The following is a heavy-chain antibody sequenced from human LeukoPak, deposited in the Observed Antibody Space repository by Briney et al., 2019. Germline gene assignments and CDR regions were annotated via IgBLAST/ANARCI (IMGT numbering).Heavy chain of an antibody. CDR3: ANAIQLWSTDY. CDR1: GFTFSSYG. D-gene: IGHD5-18*01. J-gene: IGHJ4*02. Sequence: GGSLRLSCAASGFTFSSYGMHWVRQAPGKGLEWVAAISYDGSNKYYADSVKGRFTISRDNSKNTLYLQMNSLRAEDTAVYYCANAIQLWSTDYWGQGTLVTVSS. CDR2: ISYDGSNK. V-gene: IGHV3-30*18.